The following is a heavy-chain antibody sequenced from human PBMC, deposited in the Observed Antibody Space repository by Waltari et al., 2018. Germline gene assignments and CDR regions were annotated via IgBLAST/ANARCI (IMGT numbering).Heavy chain of an antibody. V-gene: IGHV3-66*01. Sequence: EVQMVESGGGLVQPGGSLRLYCPVHGFTVSGNYMSWVRKAPGKGLEWVSVIYNDGNKNYADSVKGRCTISRDNSKNTLDLLMNSLRAEDTAVYYCVRGPDSRGGKRHGMDVWGQGTMVTVSS. CDR1: GFTVSGNY. CDR3: VRGPDSRGGKRHGMDV. J-gene: IGHJ6*02. D-gene: IGHD3-16*01. CDR2: IYNDGNK.